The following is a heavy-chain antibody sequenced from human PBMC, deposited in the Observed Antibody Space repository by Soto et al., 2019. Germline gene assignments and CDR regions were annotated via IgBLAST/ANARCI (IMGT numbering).Heavy chain of an antibody. CDR1: GGSISSSSYY. CDR3: ATENRSTLYDILTGYCPY. D-gene: IGHD3-9*01. Sequence: SETLSLTCTVSGGSISSSSYYWGWIRQPPGKGLEWIGSIYYSGSTYYNPSLKSRVTISVHTSKNQFSLKLSSVTAADTAVYYCATENRSTLYDILTGYCPYWGQGNLVTVS. CDR2: IYYSGST. V-gene: IGHV4-39*01. J-gene: IGHJ4*02.